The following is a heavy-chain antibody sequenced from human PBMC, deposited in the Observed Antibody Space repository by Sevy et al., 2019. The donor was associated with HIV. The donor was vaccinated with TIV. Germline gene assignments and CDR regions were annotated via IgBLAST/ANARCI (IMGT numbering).Heavy chain of an antibody. CDR2: IKQDMSEK. CDR1: GFTFSSYW. Sequence: GGSLRLSCAASGFTFSSYWMTWVRQAPGKGLEWVANIKQDMSEKYYAESVKGRFTISRDNDRNSLYLQMESLRAEDTAVYYCARAQQVTMLVVIGGLYFDFWGQGTLVTVSS. CDR3: ARAQQVTMLVVIGGLYFDF. V-gene: IGHV3-7*01. J-gene: IGHJ4*02. D-gene: IGHD3-22*01.